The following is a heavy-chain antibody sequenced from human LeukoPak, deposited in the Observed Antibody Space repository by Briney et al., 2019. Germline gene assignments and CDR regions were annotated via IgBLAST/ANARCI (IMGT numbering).Heavy chain of an antibody. J-gene: IGHJ4*02. D-gene: IGHD3-9*01. CDR1: GYTLTELS. CDR3: ATVKVPTGVTGYYAICY. V-gene: IGHV1-24*01. Sequence: ASVTVSCKVSGYTLTELSMHWVRQAPGKGLEWMGGFDPEDGETIYAQKCQGRVTMTEDTSTDTAYMELSSLRSEDTAVYYCATVKVPTGVTGYYAICYWGQGTLVTVSS. CDR2: FDPEDGET.